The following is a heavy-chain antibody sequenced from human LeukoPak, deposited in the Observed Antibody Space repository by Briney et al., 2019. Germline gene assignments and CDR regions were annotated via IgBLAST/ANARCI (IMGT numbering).Heavy chain of an antibody. CDR2: IIPIFGTA. Sequence: SVKVSCKASGGTFSSYAISWVRQAPGQGLEWMGGIIPIFGTANYAQKFQGRVTITTDESTSTAYMELSSLRSEDTAVYYCARVGITIFGVVTVNWFDPWGQGTLVTVSS. CDR1: GGTFSSYA. V-gene: IGHV1-69*05. CDR3: ARVGITIFGVVTVNWFDP. J-gene: IGHJ5*02. D-gene: IGHD3-3*01.